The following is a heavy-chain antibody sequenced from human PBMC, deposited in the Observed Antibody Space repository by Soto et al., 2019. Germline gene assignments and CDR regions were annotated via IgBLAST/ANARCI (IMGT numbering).Heavy chain of an antibody. Sequence: SETLSLTCTVSGGSISSSSYYWGWIRQPPGKGLEWIGSIYYSGSTYYNPSLKSRVTISVDTSKNQFSLKLSSVTAADTAVYYCARRATVQGAYYYYYYYMDVWGKGTTVTVS. V-gene: IGHV4-39*01. J-gene: IGHJ6*03. CDR1: GGSISSSSYY. CDR2: IYYSGST. CDR3: ARRATVQGAYYYYYYYMDV. D-gene: IGHD4-4*01.